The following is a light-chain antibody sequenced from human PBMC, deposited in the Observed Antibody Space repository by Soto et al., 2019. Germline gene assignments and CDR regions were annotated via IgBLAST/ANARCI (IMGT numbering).Light chain of an antibody. V-gene: IGKV1-9*01. J-gene: IGKJ4*01. CDR2: STS. CDR3: QQLNTYPVT. Sequence: DIQLTQSPSFLSASVGDRVTITCRASQGLSSYFAWYQQKPGKAPELLIYSTSTLQSVVPSKFSGSGSGTEFTLTISSLQPEDFATYYCQQLNTYPVTFCGGTKVEIK. CDR1: QGLSSY.